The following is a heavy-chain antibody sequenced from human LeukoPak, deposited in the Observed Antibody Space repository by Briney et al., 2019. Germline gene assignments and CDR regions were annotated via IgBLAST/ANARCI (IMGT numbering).Heavy chain of an antibody. CDR1: GFTFSSYS. D-gene: IGHD6-13*01. CDR2: ISSSSSYI. V-gene: IGHV3-21*01. Sequence: PGGSLRLSCAASGFTFSSYSMNWVRQAPGKGLEWVSSISSSSSYIYYADSVKGRFTISRDNAKNSLYLQMNSLRAEDTAVYYCARASRTVEPYYFDYWGQGTLVTVSS. CDR3: ARASRTVEPYYFDY. J-gene: IGHJ4*02.